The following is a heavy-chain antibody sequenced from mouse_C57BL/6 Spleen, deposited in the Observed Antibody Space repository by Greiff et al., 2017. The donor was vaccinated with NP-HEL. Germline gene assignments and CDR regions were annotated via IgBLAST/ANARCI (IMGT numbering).Heavy chain of an antibody. V-gene: IGHV1-80*01. J-gene: IGHJ3*01. CDR2: IYPGDGDT. D-gene: IGHD2-2*01. CDR1: GYAFSSYW. Sequence: VQLQQSGAELVKPGASVKISCKASGYAFSSYWMNWVKQRPGKGLEWIGQIYPGDGDTNYNGKFKGKATLTADKSSSTAYMQLSSLTSEDSAVYFCARGWDMVTTAWFAYWGKGTLVTVSA. CDR3: ARGWDMVTTAWFAY.